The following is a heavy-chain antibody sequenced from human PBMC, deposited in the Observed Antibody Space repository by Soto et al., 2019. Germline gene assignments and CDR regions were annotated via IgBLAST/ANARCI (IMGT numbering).Heavy chain of an antibody. CDR3: AKDRDYGSGRLDV. V-gene: IGHV3-23*01. J-gene: IGHJ6*02. D-gene: IGHD3-10*01. CDR1: GFTFYSYA. Sequence: GSLRLSCAASGFTFYSYAMSWVRQAPNKGLEWVSGVNNNGGITYYADSVKGRFTISRDNSKNTLYLQMNNLRAEDTAVYYCAKDRDYGSGRLDVWGQGTTVTRLL. CDR2: VNNNGGIT.